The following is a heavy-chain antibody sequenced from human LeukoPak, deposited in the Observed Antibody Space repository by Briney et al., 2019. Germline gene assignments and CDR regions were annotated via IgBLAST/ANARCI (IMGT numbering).Heavy chain of an antibody. CDR2: IYHSGST. CDR3: ARDLGVRGVHIHYYYGMDV. Sequence: NTSETLSLTCTVSGGSISSGGYYWSWIRQHPGKGLEWIGYIYHSGSTYYNPSLKSRVTISVDTSKNQFSLKLSSVTAADTAVYYCARDLGVRGVHIHYYYGMDVWGQGTTVTVSS. D-gene: IGHD3-10*01. V-gene: IGHV4-31*03. CDR1: GGSISSGGYY. J-gene: IGHJ6*02.